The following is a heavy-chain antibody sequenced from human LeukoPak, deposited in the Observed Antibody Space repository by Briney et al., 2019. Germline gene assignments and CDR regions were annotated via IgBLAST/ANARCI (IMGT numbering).Heavy chain of an antibody. J-gene: IGHJ4*02. Sequence: SETLSLTCTVSGGSISSYYWSWIRQPPGKGLEWIGYIYYSGSTNYNPSLKSRVTISVDTSKNQFSLKLCSVTAADTAVYYCARRGYCSSTSCYTFDYWGQGTLVTVSS. CDR3: ARRGYCSSTSCYTFDY. CDR1: GGSISSYY. D-gene: IGHD2-2*02. V-gene: IGHV4-59*01. CDR2: IYYSGST.